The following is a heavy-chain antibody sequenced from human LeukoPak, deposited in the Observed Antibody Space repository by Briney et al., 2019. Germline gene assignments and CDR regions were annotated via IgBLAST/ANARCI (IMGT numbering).Heavy chain of an antibody. CDR2: ISSSRSNI. Sequence: PGGSLRLFWAVCGFILRMLKMNCARQAPGKGLEWVSYISSSRSNIYYADSVKGRFTISRDNAKNTLFLQMNSLRADDTSVYFCYRYPASVLRSWYRYLWGPGTLVTVSS. CDR3: YRYPASVLRSWYRYL. D-gene: IGHD4-11*01. CDR1: GFILRMLK. V-gene: IGHV3-48*04. J-gene: IGHJ2*01.